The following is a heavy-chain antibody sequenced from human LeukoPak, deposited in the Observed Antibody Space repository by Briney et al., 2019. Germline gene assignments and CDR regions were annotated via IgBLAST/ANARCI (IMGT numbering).Heavy chain of an antibody. J-gene: IGHJ4*02. Sequence: GGSLRLSCAASGFTFSSYAISWVRQAPGKGLEWASAISGSGGSTYYADSVKGRFTISRDNSKNTLYLQMNSLRAEDTAVYYCAKDYYDSSGYYSRLLFDYWGQGTLVTVSS. V-gene: IGHV3-23*01. CDR1: GFTFSSYA. CDR3: AKDYYDSSGYYSRLLFDY. D-gene: IGHD3-22*01. CDR2: ISGSGGST.